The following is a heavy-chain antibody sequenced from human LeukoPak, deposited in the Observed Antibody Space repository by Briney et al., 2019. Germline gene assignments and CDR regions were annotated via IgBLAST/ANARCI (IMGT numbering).Heavy chain of an antibody. V-gene: IGHV4-59*01. CDR3: ARAVGWFGALDY. CDR1: GGSISSYY. Sequence: SETLSLTCTVSGGSISSYYWSWIRQPPGKGLEWIGYIYYSGSTNYNPSLKSRVPISVDTSKNQFSLKLSSVTAADTAVYYFARAVGWFGALDYWGQGTLVTVSS. J-gene: IGHJ4*02. D-gene: IGHD3-10*01. CDR2: IYYSGST.